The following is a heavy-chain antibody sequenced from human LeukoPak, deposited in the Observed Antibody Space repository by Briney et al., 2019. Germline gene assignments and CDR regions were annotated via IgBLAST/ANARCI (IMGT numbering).Heavy chain of an antibody. V-gene: IGHV4-34*01. D-gene: IGHD3-10*01. Sequence: SETLSLTCAVYGGSFSGYYWSWIRQPPGKGLEWIGEINHSGRTNYNPSLKSRVTISVDTSKNQFSLKLSSVTAADTAVYYCARGNGVRANYYGSGSYFVAKYGMDVWGQGTTVTVSS. J-gene: IGHJ6*02. CDR1: GGSFSGYY. CDR3: ARGNGVRANYYGSGSYFVAKYGMDV. CDR2: INHSGRT.